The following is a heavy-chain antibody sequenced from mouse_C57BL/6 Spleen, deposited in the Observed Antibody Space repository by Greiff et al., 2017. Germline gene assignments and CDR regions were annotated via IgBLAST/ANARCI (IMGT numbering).Heavy chain of an antibody. CDR1: GYTFTSYW. CDR3: ARPYYDYGGFYWYFDV. D-gene: IGHD2-4*01. V-gene: IGHV1-53*01. Sequence: QVQLQQPGTELVKPGASVKLSCKASGYTFTSYWMHWVKQRPGQGLEWIGNINPSNGGTNYNEKFKSKATLTVDKSSSTAYMQLSSLTSEDSAVYCCARPYYDYGGFYWYFDVWGTGTTVTVSS. CDR2: INPSNGGT. J-gene: IGHJ1*03.